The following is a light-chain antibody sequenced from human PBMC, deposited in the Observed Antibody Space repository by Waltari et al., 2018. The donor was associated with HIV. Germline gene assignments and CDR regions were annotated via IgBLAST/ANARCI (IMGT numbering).Light chain of an antibody. Sequence: ETILTQSPGTLSLSPGERATLSCRASQSVSSSQLAWYQQKPGKAPRLLIHGASSRATGIPDRFSGSGYGTDFILTISGLEPEDFAVYYCQQYGGSRWTFGQGTKVEIK. CDR3: QQYGGSRWT. CDR2: GAS. J-gene: IGKJ1*01. CDR1: QSVSSSQ. V-gene: IGKV3-20*01.